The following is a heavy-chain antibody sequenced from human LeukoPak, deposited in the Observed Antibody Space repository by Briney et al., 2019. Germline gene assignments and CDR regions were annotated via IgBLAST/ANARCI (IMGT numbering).Heavy chain of an antibody. V-gene: IGHV3-23*01. D-gene: IGHD6-13*01. J-gene: IGHJ5*02. CDR3: AKDLFGVAAAVNWFDP. CDR1: GFTFSSYA. CDR2: ISGSGGST. Sequence: GGSLRLSCAASGFTFSSYAMSWVRQAPGKGLEWVSAISGSGGSTYYADSVEGRFTISRDNSKNTLYLQMNSLRAEDTAVYYCAKDLFGVAAAVNWFDPWGQGTLVTVSS.